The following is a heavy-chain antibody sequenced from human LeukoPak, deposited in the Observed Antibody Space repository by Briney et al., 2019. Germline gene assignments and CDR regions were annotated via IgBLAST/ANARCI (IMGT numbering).Heavy chain of an antibody. CDR3: ARHQIYYYDSSGPDY. CDR2: IYHSGST. V-gene: IGHV4-38-2*01. Sequence: SETLSLTCAVSGYSISSGYYCGWIRQPPGKGLEWIGSIYHSGSTYYNPSLKSRVTISVDTSKNQFSLKLSSVTAANTAVYYCARHQIYYYDSSGPDYWGQGTLVTVSS. CDR1: GYSISSGYY. D-gene: IGHD3-22*01. J-gene: IGHJ4*02.